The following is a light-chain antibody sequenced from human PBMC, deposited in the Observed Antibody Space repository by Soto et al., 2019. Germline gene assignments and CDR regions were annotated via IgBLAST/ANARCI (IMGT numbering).Light chain of an antibody. CDR1: QTISTW. CDR3: QQSETYPLT. V-gene: IGKV1-5*01. CDR2: DAS. Sequence: DIQMTQSPSTLSASVGDRVTITCRAGQTISTWLAWYQHKPGKAPNLLIYDASTLMSGVPSRFSGSGSGTEFTLTISSLQPGDFATYYCQQSETYPLTFGQGTRLENK. J-gene: IGKJ5*01.